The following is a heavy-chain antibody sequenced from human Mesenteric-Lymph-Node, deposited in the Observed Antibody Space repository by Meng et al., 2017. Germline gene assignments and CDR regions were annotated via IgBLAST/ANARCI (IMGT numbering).Heavy chain of an antibody. J-gene: IGHJ3*02. Sequence: ASVKVSCKASGYTFTSYYMHWVRQAPGQGLEWMGIINPSGGSTSYAQKFQGRVTMTRDTSTSTVYMELSSLRSEDTAVYYCASIVGATWAPPNYDAFDIWGQGTMVTVSS. D-gene: IGHD1-26*01. CDR2: INPSGGST. CDR3: ASIVGATWAPPNYDAFDI. V-gene: IGHV1-46*01. CDR1: GYTFTSYY.